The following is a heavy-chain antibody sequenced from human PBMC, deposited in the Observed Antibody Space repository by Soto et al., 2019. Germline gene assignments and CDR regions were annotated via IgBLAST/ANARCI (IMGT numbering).Heavy chain of an antibody. CDR1: GITFINYA. CDR3: ALERGFDNAVNFDY. J-gene: IGHJ4*02. V-gene: IGHV3-23*01. Sequence: EVQLLESGGGLVQPGGSLRLSCASLGITFINYAMSWVRQAPGKGLGWVSAISGIGVTTYYADSVKGRFTISRDNSKNTLYLQRNNLRAEDTAVYYCALERGFDNAVNFDYWREGTLVTVSS. CDR2: ISGIGVTT. D-gene: IGHD1-1*01.